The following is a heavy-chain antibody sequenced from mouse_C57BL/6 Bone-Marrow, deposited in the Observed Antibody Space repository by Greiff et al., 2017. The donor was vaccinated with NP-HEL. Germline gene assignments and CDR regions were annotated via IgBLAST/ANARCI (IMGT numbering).Heavy chain of an antibody. CDR3: TRKKYYGSSYGYFDV. V-gene: IGHV1-5*01. CDR2: IYPGNSDT. D-gene: IGHD1-1*01. CDR1: GYTFTSYW. Sequence: EVQLQQSGTVLARPGASVKMSCKTSGYTFTSYWMHWVKQRPGQGLEWIGAIYPGNSDTSYNQKFKGKAKLPAVTSASTAYMELSSLTNEDSAVYYSTRKKYYGSSYGYFDVWGTGTTVTVSS. J-gene: IGHJ1*03.